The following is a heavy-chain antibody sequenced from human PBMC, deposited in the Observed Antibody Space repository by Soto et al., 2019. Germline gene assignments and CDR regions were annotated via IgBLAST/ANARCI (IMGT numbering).Heavy chain of an antibody. J-gene: IGHJ6*02. Sequence: PSGTLSLTCTVSGGSIRSSTYYWGWIRQPPGKGLEWIGSIYYSGSTHYNPSLKSRVTMSVDTSTNQFSLKLNSVTAADTAVYYCAKLAGYCSGNRCHGDYAMDVWGQGTTVT. CDR1: GGSIRSSTYY. CDR3: AKLAGYCSGNRCHGDYAMDV. CDR2: IYYSGST. V-gene: IGHV4-39*01. D-gene: IGHD2-15*01.